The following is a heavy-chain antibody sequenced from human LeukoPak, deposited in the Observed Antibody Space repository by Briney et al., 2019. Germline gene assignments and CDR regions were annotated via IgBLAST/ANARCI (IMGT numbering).Heavy chain of an antibody. Sequence: SETLSLTCTVSGGSISSYYWSWIRQPAGKGLEWIGRIYTSGSTNYNPSLKSRVTISVDTSKNQFSLKLSSVTAADTAVYYCASLDYDYVWGSYRHFDCWGQGTLVTVSS. D-gene: IGHD3-16*02. CDR2: IYTSGST. CDR1: GGSISSYY. CDR3: ASLDYDYVWGSYRHFDC. V-gene: IGHV4-4*07. J-gene: IGHJ4*01.